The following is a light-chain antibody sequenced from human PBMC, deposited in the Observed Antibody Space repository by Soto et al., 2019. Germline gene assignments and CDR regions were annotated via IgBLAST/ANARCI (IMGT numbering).Light chain of an antibody. V-gene: IGKV3-20*01. CDR2: GAS. J-gene: IGKJ2*01. Sequence: DIVLTQSPGTLSLSPGERATLSCSASQNVNNNYLAWYQQKPGQAPRLLIRGASSRATGLPDRFSGSGSGTAFTLTISRLEPEDFAVYYCQQYGSSPGTFGQGTKLEIK. CDR3: QQYGSSPGT. CDR1: QNVNNNY.